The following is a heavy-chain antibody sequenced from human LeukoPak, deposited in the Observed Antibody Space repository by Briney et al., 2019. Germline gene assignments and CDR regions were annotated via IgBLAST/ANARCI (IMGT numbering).Heavy chain of an antibody. CDR3: ARDCSSTRCQGPVFDN. CDR2: IHPSGGNT. CDR1: GYTFTSNY. J-gene: IGHJ4*02. Sequence: ASVKVSCKASGYTFTSNYMHWVRQAPGQGLEWMGIIHPSGGNTKYAQKFQGRVAMTRDTSTSTVYMEVSSLRSEDTAIYYCARDCSSTRCQGPVFDNWGQGTLVTVSS. D-gene: IGHD2-2*01. V-gene: IGHV1-46*01.